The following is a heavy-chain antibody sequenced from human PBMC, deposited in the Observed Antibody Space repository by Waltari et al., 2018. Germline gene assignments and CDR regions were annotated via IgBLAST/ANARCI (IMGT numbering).Heavy chain of an antibody. V-gene: IGHV4-39*01. CDR3: ARHPAMTIMLWYFDL. J-gene: IGHJ2*01. Sequence: QLQLQESGPGLVKPSETLSLTCTVSGGSIRSSSYSWGWIRPPPGKGLEWIGSIYYSGSTYYNPSLKSRVTISVDTSKNQFSLKLSSVTAADTAVYYCARHPAMTIMLWYFDLWGRGTLVTVSS. CDR2: IYYSGST. CDR1: GGSIRSSSYS. D-gene: IGHD2-8*01.